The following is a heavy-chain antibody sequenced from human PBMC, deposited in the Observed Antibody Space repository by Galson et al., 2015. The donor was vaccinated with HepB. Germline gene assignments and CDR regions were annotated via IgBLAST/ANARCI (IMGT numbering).Heavy chain of an antibody. CDR3: ASETGHFWFDP. CDR1: GYTFTGYH. D-gene: IGHD3-3*02. CDR2: INPDSGGT. Sequence: SVKVSCKASGYTFTGYHMHWVRQAPGQGLEWMGWINPDSGGTKYAQKFQGRVTMTRDTSISTAYMELSRLRSDDTAVYYCASETGHFWFDPWGQGTLVTVSS. J-gene: IGHJ5*02. V-gene: IGHV1-2*02.